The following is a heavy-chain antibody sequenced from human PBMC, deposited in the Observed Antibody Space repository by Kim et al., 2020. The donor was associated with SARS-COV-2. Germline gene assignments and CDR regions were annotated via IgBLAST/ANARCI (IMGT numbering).Heavy chain of an antibody. D-gene: IGHD3-22*01. CDR1: GFTFSSYS. V-gene: IGHV3-48*02. Sequence: GGSLRLSCAASGFTFSSYSMNWVRQAPGKGLEWVSYISSSSSTIYYADSVKGRFTISRDNAKNSLYLQMNSLRDEDMAVYYCARDFSTMIVVVMVPYYYYGMDVWGQGTTATVSS. CDR3: ARDFSTMIVVVMVPYYYYGMDV. CDR2: ISSSSSTI. J-gene: IGHJ6*02.